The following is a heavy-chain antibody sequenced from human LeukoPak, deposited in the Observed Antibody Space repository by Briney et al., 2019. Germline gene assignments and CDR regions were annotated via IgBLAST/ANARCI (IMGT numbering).Heavy chain of an antibody. CDR2: ISGRGGSA. CDR3: AKGAIAAAGTRIYYYYIDV. J-gene: IGHJ6*03. CDR1: GFTFSSYA. Sequence: PGGSLRLSCAASGFTFSSYAMSWVRQAPGKGLERVSGISGRGGSAYYADSVKGRFTISRDNSKNTLYLQMNSLRAEATAVYYCAKGAIAAAGTRIYYYYIDVWGKGTTVTVSS. D-gene: IGHD6-13*01. V-gene: IGHV3-23*01.